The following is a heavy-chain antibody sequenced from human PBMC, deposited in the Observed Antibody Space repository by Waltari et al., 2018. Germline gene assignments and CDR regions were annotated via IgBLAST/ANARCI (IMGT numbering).Heavy chain of an antibody. CDR1: GDSMSTSDY. V-gene: IGHV4-4*02. J-gene: IGHJ4*02. CDR3: ARDRGRGLYLDT. Sequence: QLQLQESGPGLVKPSGTLSLIFAVSGDSMSTSDYWRWVRQPPGKGLEWIGQVRGDGKTNYNPSFASRVTMSLDTSTYHFALKLTSATAADTALYYCARDRGRGLYLDTWGQGTLVTVSP. CDR2: VRGDGKT. D-gene: IGHD1-1*01.